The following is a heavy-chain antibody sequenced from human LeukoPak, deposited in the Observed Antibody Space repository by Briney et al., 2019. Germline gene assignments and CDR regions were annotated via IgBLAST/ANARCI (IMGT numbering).Heavy chain of an antibody. V-gene: IGHV3-7*01. Sequence: GGSLRLSCVASGLTFHSYRMNWVRQAPGKGLEWVANIKQDGSAKYNVDSVKGRFTISRDNDKNSLYLQMNSMRAEDTAVYYWARGVPIDWLPIFDPWGQGTLVTVSS. CDR2: IKQDGSAK. D-gene: IGHD3-9*01. CDR3: ARGVPIDWLPIFDP. J-gene: IGHJ5*02. CDR1: GLTFHSYR.